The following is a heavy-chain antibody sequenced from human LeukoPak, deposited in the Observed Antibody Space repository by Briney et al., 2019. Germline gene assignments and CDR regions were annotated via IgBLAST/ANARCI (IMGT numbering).Heavy chain of an antibody. CDR2: LNHSGST. CDR3: ARGGPAARPFDY. D-gene: IGHD6-6*01. Sequence: SETLSLTCAVYGGSFSGYYWSWIRQPPGKGLAGVGGLNHSGSTNYNPSLKSRVTISVDTSKNQSSLQLTSLTAAHTAVCYFARGGPAARPFDYWGQGTLVTVSA. J-gene: IGHJ4*02. CDR1: GGSFSGYY. V-gene: IGHV4-34*01.